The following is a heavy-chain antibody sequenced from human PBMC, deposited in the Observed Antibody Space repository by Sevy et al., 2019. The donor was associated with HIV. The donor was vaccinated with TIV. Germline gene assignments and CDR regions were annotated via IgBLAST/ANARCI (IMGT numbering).Heavy chain of an antibody. J-gene: IGHJ6*02. CDR2: ISYDGSNK. CDR3: ARDLEIGNSGSLYYYYYGMDV. D-gene: IGHD1-26*01. V-gene: IGHV3-30-3*01. Sequence: GGSLRLSCAASGFTFSSYAMHWVRQAPGKGLEWVAVISYDGSNKYYEDSVKGRFTISRDNSKNTLYLQMNSLRAEDTAVNYSARDLEIGNSGSLYYYYYGMDVWGQGTTVTVSS. CDR1: GFTFSSYA.